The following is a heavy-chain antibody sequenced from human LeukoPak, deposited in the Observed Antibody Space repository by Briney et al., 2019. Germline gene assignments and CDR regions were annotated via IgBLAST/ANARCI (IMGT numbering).Heavy chain of an antibody. CDR3: AKDRALITMIVVVTFLDY. D-gene: IGHD3-22*01. V-gene: IGHV3-48*01. CDR2: ISSSSSTI. Sequence: GGSLRLSCAASGFTFSSYSMNWVRQAPGKGLEWVSYISSSSSTIYYADSVKGRFTISRDNAKNSLYLQMNSLRAEDTAVYYCAKDRALITMIVVVTFLDYWGQGTLVTVSS. J-gene: IGHJ4*02. CDR1: GFTFSSYS.